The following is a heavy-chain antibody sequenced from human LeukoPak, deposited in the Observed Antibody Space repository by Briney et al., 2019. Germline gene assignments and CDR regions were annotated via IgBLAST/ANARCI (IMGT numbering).Heavy chain of an antibody. J-gene: IGHJ3*01. D-gene: IGHD2-2*01. CDR2: VYYSGST. V-gene: IGHV4-39*01. CDR3: ARNCSRKTCFGTFDL. CDR1: NGSISNSRYY. Sequence: SETLSLTCTVSNGSISNSRYYWAWIRQPPGKGLEWIGSVYYSGSTHYHPSQKSRITITVDTSKNQFFLRLSSGTVADTAVYYCARNCSRKTCFGTFDLWGRGTTVTVSS.